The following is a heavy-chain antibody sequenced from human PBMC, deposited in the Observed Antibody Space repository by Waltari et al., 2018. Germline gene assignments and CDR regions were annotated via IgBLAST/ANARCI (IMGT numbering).Heavy chain of an antibody. CDR3: ARDRGSDAFDI. CDR1: GFTVSSNY. CDR2: IYSGGST. Sequence: EVQLVESGGGLVQPGGSLSLSCAASGFTVSSNYMSWVRQAPGKGLEWLSVIYSGGSTYYADSVKGRFTISRDNSKNTLYLQMNSLRAEDTAVYYCARDRGSDAFDIWGQGTMVTVSS. J-gene: IGHJ3*02. V-gene: IGHV3-66*01. D-gene: IGHD3-10*01.